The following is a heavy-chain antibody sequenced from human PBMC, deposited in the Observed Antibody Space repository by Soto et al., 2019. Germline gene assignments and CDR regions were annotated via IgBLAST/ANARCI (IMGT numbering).Heavy chain of an antibody. CDR1: GYTFTSYG. CDR3: ARDGSKYSGYALGAFDI. CDR2: ISAYNGNT. J-gene: IGHJ3*02. V-gene: IGHV1-18*01. D-gene: IGHD5-12*01. Sequence: QVPLVQSGAEVKKPGASVKVSCKASGYTFTSYGISWVRQAPGQGLEWMGWISAYNGNTNYAQKLQGRVTMTTDTSTSTAYMELRSLRSDDTAVYYCARDGSKYSGYALGAFDIWGQGTMVTVSS.